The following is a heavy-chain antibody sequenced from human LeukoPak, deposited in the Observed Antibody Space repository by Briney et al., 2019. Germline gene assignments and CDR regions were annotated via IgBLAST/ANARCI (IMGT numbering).Heavy chain of an antibody. CDR2: VKQDGSEE. CDR3: ARDPYDGGGCAAFDI. D-gene: IGHD2-21*01. V-gene: IGHV3-7*01. J-gene: IGHJ3*02. Sequence: GGSLRLSCAASGLTFSSYWMTWVRQAPGKGPEWVANVKQDGSEEYYVDSVKGRFTISRDNAKNSLYLQMNSLRAEDTALYYCARDPYDGGGCAAFDIWDQGTMVTVYS. CDR1: GLTFSSYW.